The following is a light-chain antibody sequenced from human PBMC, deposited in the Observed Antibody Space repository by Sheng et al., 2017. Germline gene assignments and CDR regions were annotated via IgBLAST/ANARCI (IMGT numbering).Light chain of an antibody. CDR1: SSNIGAGYD. CDR3: QSYDNSLSGSWV. V-gene: IGLV1-40*01. CDR2: GIY. J-gene: IGLJ3*02. Sequence: QSVLTQPPSVSGAPGQTVSISCSGTSSNIGAGYDVQWYQQLPGTAPKLLVFGIYNRPSGVPDRFSGSKSGTSASLVITGLQAEDEGYYHCQSYDNSLSGSWVFGGGTNLAVL.